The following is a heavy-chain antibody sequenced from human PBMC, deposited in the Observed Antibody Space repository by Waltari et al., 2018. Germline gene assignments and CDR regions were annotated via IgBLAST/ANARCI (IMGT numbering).Heavy chain of an antibody. CDR1: GSTVSRHY. V-gene: IGHV3-53*01. CDR2: MYSGGST. CDR3: ARGDYYDSSGLDY. J-gene: IGHJ4*02. Sequence: EVKLVESGGGLIQHGGSLSLSCAASGSTVSRHYMTWVRQAPGKGLEWVSVMYSGGSTYYADSVKGRFTISRDNSKNTLYLQMNSLRAEDTAVYYCARGDYYDSSGLDYWGQGTLVTVSS. D-gene: IGHD3-22*01.